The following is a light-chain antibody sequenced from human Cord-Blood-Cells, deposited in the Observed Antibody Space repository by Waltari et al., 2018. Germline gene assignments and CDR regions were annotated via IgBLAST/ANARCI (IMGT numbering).Light chain of an antibody. V-gene: IGLV2-11*01. J-gene: IGLJ3*02. CDR3: CSYAGSYTWV. CDR2: DVS. Sequence: QSALTQPRSVSGSPGPSVTISCTGTSRDVGGYHYVPWYQQHPGKAPKLMIYDVSKRPSGVPDRFSGSKSGNTASLTISGLQAEDEADYYCCSYAGSYTWVFGGGTKLTVL. CDR1: SRDVGGYHY.